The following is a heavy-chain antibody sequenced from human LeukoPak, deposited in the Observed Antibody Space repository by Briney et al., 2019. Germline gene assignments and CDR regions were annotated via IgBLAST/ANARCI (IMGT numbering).Heavy chain of an antibody. Sequence: ASVKVSCKASGYTFTSYYMHWVRQAPGQGLEWMGWINTNTGNPTYAQGFTGRFVFSLDTSVSTAYLQISSLKAEDTAVYYCARDGIAATGKTFDYWGQGTLVTVSS. CDR3: ARDGIAATGKTFDY. CDR1: GYTFTSYY. V-gene: IGHV7-4-1*02. CDR2: INTNTGNP. J-gene: IGHJ4*02. D-gene: IGHD6-13*01.